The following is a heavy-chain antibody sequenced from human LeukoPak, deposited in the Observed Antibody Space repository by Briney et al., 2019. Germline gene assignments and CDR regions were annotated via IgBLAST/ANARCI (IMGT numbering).Heavy chain of an antibody. J-gene: IGHJ1*01. CDR3: ARTSIVGASEYFQH. D-gene: IGHD1-26*01. CDR1: GGSISSGGYY. CDR2: IYYSGST. V-gene: IGHV4-30-4*08. Sequence: SSETLSLTCTVSGGSISSGGYYWSWIRQPPGKGLEWIGYIYYSGSTYYNPSLKSRVTISVDTSKNQFSLKLSSVTAADTAVYYCARTSIVGASEYFQHWGQGTLVTVSS.